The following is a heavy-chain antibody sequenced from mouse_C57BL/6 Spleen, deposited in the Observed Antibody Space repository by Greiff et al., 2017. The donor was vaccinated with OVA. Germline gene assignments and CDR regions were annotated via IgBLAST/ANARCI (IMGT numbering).Heavy chain of an antibody. V-gene: IGHV1-52*01. J-gene: IGHJ2*01. CDR1: GYTFTSYW. D-gene: IGHD1-1*01. CDR2: IAPSDSET. CDR3: AGRGAEGPDYDG. Sequence: QVQLQQPGAELVRPGSSVKLSCKASGYTFTSYWLHLVKQRPIPGLEWIGNIAPSDSETHYNQKFTDKATLTVDKSSSTAYMQLSSLTAEDSAVYYCAGRGAEGPDYDGWGTGTTLTV.